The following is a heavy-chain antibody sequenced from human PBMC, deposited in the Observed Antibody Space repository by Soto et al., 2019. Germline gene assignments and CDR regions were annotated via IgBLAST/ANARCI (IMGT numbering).Heavy chain of an antibody. J-gene: IGHJ4*02. V-gene: IGHV1-69*08. CDR3: ARDSPIGSTFSGYDAIDY. Sequence: QVQLVQSGAEVKKPGSSVKVSCKTPGGTFRNHIITWVRQAPGQGLEWMGRVIPLLDITNYAQKFQGRVTITADKSTSTTYLEMNSLRSEDTAVYYCARDSPIGSTFSGYDAIDYWGQGTLVTVSS. CDR2: VIPLLDIT. D-gene: IGHD5-12*01. CDR1: GGTFRNHI.